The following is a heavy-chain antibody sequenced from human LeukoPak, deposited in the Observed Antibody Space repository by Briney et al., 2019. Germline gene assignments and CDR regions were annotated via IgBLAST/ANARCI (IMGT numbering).Heavy chain of an antibody. V-gene: IGHV3-48*01. CDR3: ARGLLWFLFDY. J-gene: IGHJ4*02. CDR2: ISSSSSTI. CDR1: GFTFSSYS. Sequence: GGSLRLSCAASGFTFSSYSMNWVRQAPGNGLEWVSYISSSSSTIYYADSVKGRFTISGDNAKNSLYLQMNSLRAEDTAVYYCARGLLWFLFDYWGQGTLVTVSS. D-gene: IGHD3-10*01.